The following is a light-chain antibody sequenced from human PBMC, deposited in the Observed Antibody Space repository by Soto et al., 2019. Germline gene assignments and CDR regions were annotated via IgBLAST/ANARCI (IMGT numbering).Light chain of an antibody. CDR2: KAS. Sequence: IQMTQSPSTLSASVGDRVTITCRASQSISTWLAWYQQKPGKAPKLLIYKASSLEAGVPSRFSGSGSGTECNITISSLQPDDFATYYGQQYNTYPLTFGVGTTVEIK. CDR1: QSISTW. CDR3: QQYNTYPLT. V-gene: IGKV1-5*03. J-gene: IGKJ4*01.